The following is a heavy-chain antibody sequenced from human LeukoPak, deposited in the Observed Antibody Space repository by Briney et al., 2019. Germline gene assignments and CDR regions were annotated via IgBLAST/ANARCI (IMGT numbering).Heavy chain of an antibody. J-gene: IGHJ4*02. CDR1: GFTCSSYW. V-gene: IGHV3-7*01. D-gene: IGHD3-3*01. CDR2: IKQDGSEK. CDR3: ARDRGGIDFWSAYYHTFDY. Sequence: PGGSLRLSCAASGFTCSSYWMSWVRQAPGKGLEWVANIKQDGSEKYYVDSVKGRFTISRDNAKNSLYLQMNSLRAEDTAVYYCARDRGGIDFWSAYYHTFDYWGQGTLVTVSS.